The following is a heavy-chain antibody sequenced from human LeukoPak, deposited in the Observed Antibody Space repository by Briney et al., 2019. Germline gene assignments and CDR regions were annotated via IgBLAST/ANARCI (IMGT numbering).Heavy chain of an antibody. D-gene: IGHD1-7*01. J-gene: IGHJ4*02. Sequence: GGSLRLSCAASRFTFSTYAMSWVRQAPGKGLEWVSVISGAGGSTYYADSVKGRFTISRDNSKDTLYLQMNSLRAEDTAVYYCTRYNWNYDEADANYFDYWGQGTLVTVSS. CDR2: ISGAGGST. CDR3: TRYNWNYDEADANYFDY. V-gene: IGHV3-23*01. CDR1: RFTFSTYA.